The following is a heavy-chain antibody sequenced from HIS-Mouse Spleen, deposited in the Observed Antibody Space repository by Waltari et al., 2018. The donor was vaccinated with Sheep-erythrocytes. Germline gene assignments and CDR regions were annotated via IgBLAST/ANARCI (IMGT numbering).Heavy chain of an antibody. D-gene: IGHD1-26*01. CDR3: ARVASGATFDY. V-gene: IGHV3-21*01. CDR2: ISISSSYI. CDR1: GFTFSSYS. Sequence: EVQLVESGGGLVKPGGSLRLSCAASGFTFSSYSMNWVRQAPGKGLEWVSSISISSSYIYYADNAKNSLYLQMNSLRAEDTAVYYCARVASGATFDYWGQGTLVTVSS. J-gene: IGHJ4*02.